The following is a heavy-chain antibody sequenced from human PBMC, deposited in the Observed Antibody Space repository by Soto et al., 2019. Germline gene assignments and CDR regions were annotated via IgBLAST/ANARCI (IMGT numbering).Heavy chain of an antibody. CDR1: GFTFSSYS. J-gene: IGHJ6*02. CDR3: AREMGRGITMVRGVDYGMDV. CDR2: ISSSSSYI. Sequence: KPGGSLRLSCAASGFTFSSYSINWVRQAPGKGLEWVSSISSSSSYIYYADSVKGRFTISRDNAKNSLYLQMNSLRAEDTAVYYCAREMGRGITMVRGVDYGMDVWGQGTTVTVSS. D-gene: IGHD3-10*01. V-gene: IGHV3-21*01.